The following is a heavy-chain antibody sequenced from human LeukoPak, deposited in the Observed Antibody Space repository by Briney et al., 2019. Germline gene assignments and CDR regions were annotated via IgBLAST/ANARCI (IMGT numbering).Heavy chain of an antibody. Sequence: HTGGSLRLSCAASGFTYSAYSMNCVRQAPEKGLEWVSYIGSSSSPIYYADSVKGRFTISRDNAKNSLYLQMDSLRAEDTAVYYCARDQDYSFDYWGQGTLVTVSS. V-gene: IGHV3-48*01. CDR3: ARDQDYSFDY. CDR2: IGSSSSPI. D-gene: IGHD4-11*01. CDR1: GFTYSAYS. J-gene: IGHJ4*02.